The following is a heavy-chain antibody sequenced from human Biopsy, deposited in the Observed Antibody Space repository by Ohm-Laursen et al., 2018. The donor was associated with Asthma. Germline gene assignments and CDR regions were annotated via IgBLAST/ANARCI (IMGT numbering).Heavy chain of an antibody. Sequence: SLRLSCAASGFTVSRDHMFWVRQAPGKGLEWVSVIYSGGTSHTADSVRGRFTISRDFSKNTLYLQMNSLRAEDTAAYYCARKARHGDYDFDYWGQGTLVTVSS. D-gene: IGHD4-17*01. V-gene: IGHV3-53*01. J-gene: IGHJ4*02. CDR3: ARKARHGDYDFDY. CDR2: IYSGGTS. CDR1: GFTVSRDH.